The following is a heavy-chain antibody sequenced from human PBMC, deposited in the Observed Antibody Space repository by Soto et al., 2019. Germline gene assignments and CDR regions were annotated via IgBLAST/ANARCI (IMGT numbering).Heavy chain of an antibody. J-gene: IGHJ6*02. D-gene: IGHD2-15*01. CDR2: ISAYSGNT. Sequence: QVQLVQSGAEVKKPGASVKVSCKASGYAFTSYGISWVRQAPGQGLEWMGWISAYSGNTNYAQKLQGRVTMTTDTSTSTAYMELRSLRSDDTAVYYCARERAQDFLNYYYYGMDVWGQGTTVTVSS. CDR1: GYAFTSYG. V-gene: IGHV1-18*01. CDR3: ARERAQDFLNYYYYGMDV.